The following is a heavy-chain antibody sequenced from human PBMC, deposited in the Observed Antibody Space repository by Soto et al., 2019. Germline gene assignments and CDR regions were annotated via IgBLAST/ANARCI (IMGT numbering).Heavy chain of an antibody. D-gene: IGHD2-21*01. V-gene: IGHV1-46*03. J-gene: IGHJ3*02. Sequence: QMQLVQSGAEVRKPGASVKVSCKASGYTFTNYYINWVRQVPGQGLEWMGVINPDIGVTNYAQKFQGRVTMTRDTSTSTVSMELSSLRSEDTAVYYCARALGTVVVLTPDTLDICGQGTVVTVSS. CDR1: GYTFTNYY. CDR3: ARALGTVVVLTPDTLDI. CDR2: INPDIGVT.